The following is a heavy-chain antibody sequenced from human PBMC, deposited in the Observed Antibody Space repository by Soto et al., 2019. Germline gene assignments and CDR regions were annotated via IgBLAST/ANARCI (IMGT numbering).Heavy chain of an antibody. CDR2: IYSGSNT. CDR3: AREVRVRGFAFDI. Sequence: GGSLRLSCAVSGFTVSSNYMNWVRQAPGKGLEWVSFIYSGSNTYYADSVKGGFTISRDNSKNMLYLQMNSLRVEDTAVYYCAREVRVRGFAFDIWGQGTMVTVSS. CDR1: GFTVSSNY. J-gene: IGHJ3*02. V-gene: IGHV3-66*01. D-gene: IGHD3-3*01.